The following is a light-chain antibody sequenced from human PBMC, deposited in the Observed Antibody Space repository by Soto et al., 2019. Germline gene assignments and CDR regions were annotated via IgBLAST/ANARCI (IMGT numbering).Light chain of an antibody. CDR2: GTS. J-gene: IGKJ1*01. CDR3: QQYNNWPTWT. Sequence: EIVMTQSPATLSVSPGERVTLSCRARQSVGSHLAWYQQKPGQAPRLLIYGTSTRATGIPARFSGSGSETEFTPTISSLQAEDSAVYFCQQYNNWPTWTFGQGTKVDIK. CDR1: QSVGSH. V-gene: IGKV3-15*01.